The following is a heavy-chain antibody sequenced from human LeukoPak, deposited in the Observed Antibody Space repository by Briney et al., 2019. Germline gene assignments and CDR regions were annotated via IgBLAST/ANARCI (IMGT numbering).Heavy chain of an antibody. CDR2: MNPNSGNT. D-gene: IGHD5-18*01. CDR3: ATGYSYGYFYYYYGMDV. J-gene: IGHJ6*02. CDR1: GYTFTSYD. V-gene: IGHV1-8*01. Sequence: ASVKVSCKASGYTFTSYDINWVRQATGQGLEWMGWMNPNSGNTGYAQKFQGRVTMTRNTSISTAYMELSSLRSEDTAVYYCATGYSYGYFYYYYGMDVWGQGTTVTVSS.